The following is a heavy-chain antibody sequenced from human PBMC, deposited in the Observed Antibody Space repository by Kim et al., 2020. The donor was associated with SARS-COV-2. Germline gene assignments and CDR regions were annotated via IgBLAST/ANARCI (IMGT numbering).Heavy chain of an antibody. D-gene: IGHD6-19*01. CDR2: IYYSGST. CDR1: GGSISSSSYY. V-gene: IGHV4-39*01. CDR3: ARRGHSSDPPSGFDP. Sequence: SETLSLTCTVSGGSISSSSYYWGWIRQPPGKGLEWIGSIYYSGSTYYNPSLKSRVTISVDTSKNQFSLKLSSVTAADTAVYYCARRGHSSDPPSGFDPWGQGTLVTVSS. J-gene: IGHJ5*02.